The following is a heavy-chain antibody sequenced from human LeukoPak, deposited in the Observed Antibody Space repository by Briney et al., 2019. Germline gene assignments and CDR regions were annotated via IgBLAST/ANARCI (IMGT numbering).Heavy chain of an antibody. J-gene: IGHJ5*02. D-gene: IGHD2-8*02. V-gene: IGHV4-39*01. CDR1: GASTSTSGYN. CDR3: ARLPTGLPNWFDP. Sequence: KSSETLSLTYTVSGASTSTSGYNWGWIRQPPGEGLEWIGTIYYSGRTYYNPSLKSRVTISVDTSKNQFSLKLTSVTAADTAVYYCARLPTGLPNWFDPWGQGTLVTVSS. CDR2: IYYSGRT.